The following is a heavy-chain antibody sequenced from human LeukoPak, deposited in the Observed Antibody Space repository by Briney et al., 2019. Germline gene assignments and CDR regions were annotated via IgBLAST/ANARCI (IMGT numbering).Heavy chain of an antibody. Sequence: PSETLCLTCTVSGGSISTYYWSWIRQPPGKGLEWIGYIHYSGSTNYNPSLKSGVSISADTSKNQFSLKLSSVTAADTAVYYCARVTAVAGFTNFDYWGQGTLDTVSS. D-gene: IGHD6-19*01. CDR1: GGSISTYY. V-gene: IGHV4-59*01. CDR3: ARVTAVAGFTNFDY. CDR2: IHYSGST. J-gene: IGHJ4*02.